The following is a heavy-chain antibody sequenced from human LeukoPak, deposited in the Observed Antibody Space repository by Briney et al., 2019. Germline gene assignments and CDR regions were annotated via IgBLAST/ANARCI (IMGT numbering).Heavy chain of an antibody. J-gene: IGHJ3*02. V-gene: IGHV3-53*01. CDR1: GFTFSSNY. CDR2: IYSGGST. D-gene: IGHD3-22*01. CDR3: ARDYYDSSGYSFWAFDI. Sequence: PGGSLRLSCAASGFTFSSNYMSWVRQAPGKGLEWVSVIYSGGSTYYADSVKGRFTHSRDNSKNTLYLQMNSLRAEDTAVYYCARDYYDSSGYSFWAFDIWGQGTMVTVSS.